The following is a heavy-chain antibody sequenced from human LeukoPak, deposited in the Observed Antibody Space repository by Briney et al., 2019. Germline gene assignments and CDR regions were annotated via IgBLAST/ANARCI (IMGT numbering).Heavy chain of an antibody. J-gene: IGHJ4*02. V-gene: IGHV4-34*01. Sequence: SETLSLTCAVYGGSFSGYYWSWIRQPPGKGLEWIGEINHSGSTNHNPSLKSRVTISVDTSKNQFSLKLSSVTAADTAVYYCARGRGRRHFDYWGQGTLVTVSS. CDR2: INHSGST. CDR1: GGSFSGYY. CDR3: ARGRGRRHFDY. D-gene: IGHD3-10*01.